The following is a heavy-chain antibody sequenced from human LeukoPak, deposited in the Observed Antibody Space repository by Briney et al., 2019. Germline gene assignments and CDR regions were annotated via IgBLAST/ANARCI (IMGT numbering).Heavy chain of an antibody. CDR2: VSYDGNSK. CDR1: GFPFSVYA. V-gene: IGHV3-30-3*01. D-gene: IGHD6-19*01. J-gene: IGHJ4*02. Sequence: GRSLRLSCAVSGFPFSVYAMHWFRQAPGKGLQWVAVVSYDGNSKFYADSVKGRLTASRDNSRNTLYLQMNSLRDEDSAMYYCARERTVADETGFDYWGQGTLVTVSS. CDR3: ARERTVADETGFDY.